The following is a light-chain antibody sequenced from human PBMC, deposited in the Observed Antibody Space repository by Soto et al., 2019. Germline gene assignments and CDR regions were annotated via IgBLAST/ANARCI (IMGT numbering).Light chain of an antibody. Sequence: QSVLTQPRSVSGSPGQSGTISCTGTSRDIGTYNYVSWYQQHPGKAPKLMISDDTKRPSGVPGRFSGSKSGNTASLTISGLQAEDEADYYCFSYAGYYTLLFGGGTKVTVL. CDR3: FSYAGYYTLL. CDR2: DDT. J-gene: IGLJ2*01. V-gene: IGLV2-11*01. CDR1: SRDIGTYNY.